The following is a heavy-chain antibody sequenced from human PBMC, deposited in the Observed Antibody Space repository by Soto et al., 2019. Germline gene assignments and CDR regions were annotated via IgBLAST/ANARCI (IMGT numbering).Heavy chain of an antibody. V-gene: IGHV3-23*01. CDR1: GFPCGSYD. J-gene: IGHJ3*01. Sequence: VGSLRLSCAASGFPCGSYDMTWVRQAPGKGLEWVSTILVDGRTFYVDSVKGRFTISRDNSRNTVYLQMNSLTAGDTALYYCAKATATGGGAFDFCGQGTMVTVSS. CDR2: ILVDGRT. CDR3: AKATATGGGAFDF. D-gene: IGHD2-8*02.